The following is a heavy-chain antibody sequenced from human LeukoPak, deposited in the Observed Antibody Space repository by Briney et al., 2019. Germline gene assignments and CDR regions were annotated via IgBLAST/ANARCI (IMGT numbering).Heavy chain of an antibody. Sequence: GGSLRLSCAVCGFSFRSYWMAWVRQAPGKGLEWLANIKDDGSETNYLDAVKGRFTISRDNARNSLYVQMNSLRVEDTAVYYCARVGPLYEDSGYRSFDVWGQGTLVTVSS. CDR3: ARVGPLYEDSGYRSFDV. J-gene: IGHJ4*02. CDR2: IKDDGSET. V-gene: IGHV3-7*03. D-gene: IGHD3-22*01. CDR1: GFSFRSYW.